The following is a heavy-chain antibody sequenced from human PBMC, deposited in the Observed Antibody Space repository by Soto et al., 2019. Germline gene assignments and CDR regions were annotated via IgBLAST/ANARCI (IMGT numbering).Heavy chain of an antibody. D-gene: IGHD4-17*01. CDR3: ARGGPAGDYIWGPTASYCWLDC. J-gene: IGHJ4*03. V-gene: IGHV1-18*01. CDR2: ISAYNGNT. Sequence: AAVKVSCKASGYTFTSYGISWVRQAPGQGLEWMGWISAYNGNTNYAQKLQGRVTMTTDTSTSTAYMELRSLRSDDTAVHYCARGGPAGDYIWGPTASYCWLDCSCQGLTVTVS. CDR1: GYTFTSYG.